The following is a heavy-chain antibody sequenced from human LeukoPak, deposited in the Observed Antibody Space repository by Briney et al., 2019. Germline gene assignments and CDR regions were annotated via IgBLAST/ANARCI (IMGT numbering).Heavy chain of an antibody. CDR2: ISSSGFTT. J-gene: IGHJ4*02. CDR3: ARKATSERGHSYGLDY. CDR1: GFPFSSYE. Sequence: GGSLRLSCAASGFPFSSYEMNWVRQAPGKGLEWVSYISSSGFTTYYADSVKGRFTISRDNAKNSLYLQMNSLRAEDTAVYYCARKATSERGHSYGLDYWGQGTLVTVSS. D-gene: IGHD5-18*01. V-gene: IGHV3-48*03.